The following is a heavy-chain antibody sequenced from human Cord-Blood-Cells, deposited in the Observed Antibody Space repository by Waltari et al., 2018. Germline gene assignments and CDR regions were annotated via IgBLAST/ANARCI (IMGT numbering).Heavy chain of an antibody. J-gene: IGHJ4*02. CDR2: IFSNDEK. CDR3: ARQGDGIAAAGKGLYYFDY. D-gene: IGHD6-13*01. V-gene: IGHV2-26*01. Sequence: TCTVSGFSLSNARMGVSWIRQPPGKALEWLAHIFSNDEKSYSTSLKSRLTISKDTSKSQVVLTMTNMDPVDTATYYCARQGDGIAAAGKGLYYFDYWGQGTLVTVSS. CDR1: GFSLSNARMG.